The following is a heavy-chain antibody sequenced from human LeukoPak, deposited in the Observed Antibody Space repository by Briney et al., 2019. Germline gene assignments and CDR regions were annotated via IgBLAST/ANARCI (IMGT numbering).Heavy chain of an antibody. V-gene: IGHV1-8*01. CDR1: GYTFTSYE. Sequence: ASVKVSCKASGYTFTSYEINWVRQATGQGLEWMGWVNPKGGSTVYAQKFQGRVTMTRNTSISTAYMELSSLRSEDTAMYYCARGRDYWGQGTLVTVSS. CDR2: VNPKGGST. CDR3: ARGRDY. J-gene: IGHJ4*02.